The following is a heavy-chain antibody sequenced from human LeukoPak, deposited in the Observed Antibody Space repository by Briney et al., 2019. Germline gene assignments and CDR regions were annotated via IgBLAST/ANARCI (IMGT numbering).Heavy chain of an antibody. CDR2: ISHDGSNK. D-gene: IGHD1-26*01. CDR1: GFTFSNYA. V-gene: IGHV3-30*18. Sequence: PGRSLRLSCATSGFTFSNYAMHWVRQAPGKGLQWAAVISHDGSNKYYADSVKGRFTISRDNSKNTLYLQMNSLRAEDTAVYYCAKDHSGSSGGIDPWGQGTLVTVSS. J-gene: IGHJ5*02. CDR3: AKDHSGSSGGIDP.